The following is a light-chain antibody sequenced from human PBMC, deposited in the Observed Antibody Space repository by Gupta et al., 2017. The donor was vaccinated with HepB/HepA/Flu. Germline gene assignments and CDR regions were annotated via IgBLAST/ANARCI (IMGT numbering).Light chain of an antibody. CDR1: KLGDKY. CDR2: QDS. Sequence: SYELTQPPSVSVSPGQTASITCPGDKLGDKYACWYQQKPGQSPVLVIYQDSKRPSGIPERFSGSNSGNTATLTISGPQAMDEADYYCQAWDSSTAGVVFGGGTKLTVL. J-gene: IGLJ2*01. CDR3: QAWDSSTAGVV. V-gene: IGLV3-1*01.